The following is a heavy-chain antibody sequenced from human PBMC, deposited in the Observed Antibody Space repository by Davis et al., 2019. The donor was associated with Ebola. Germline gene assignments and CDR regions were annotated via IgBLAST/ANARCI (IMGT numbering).Heavy chain of an antibody. CDR1: QFTFSLYA. V-gene: IGHV3-23*01. Sequence: GGSLRLSCTGSQFTFSLYAMNWVRQAPGKGLEWVSAIGGGGDNIYYAESVRGRFTISRDNSKNTLYLQMNSLRAEDTAIYYCAKGARGYRRPVDYWGRGALVTVSS. J-gene: IGHJ4*02. D-gene: IGHD5-18*01. CDR2: IGGGGDNI. CDR3: AKGARGYRRPVDY.